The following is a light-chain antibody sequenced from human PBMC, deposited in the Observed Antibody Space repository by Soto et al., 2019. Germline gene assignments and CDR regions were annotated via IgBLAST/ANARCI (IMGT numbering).Light chain of an antibody. CDR2: WAS. CDR3: QQYYSSPSWT. Sequence: DIVMTQSPDSLAVSLGERATINCESSQSVLSSSNNDSYLAWYQQKPGQPPKLLIYWASTRESGVPDRFSGSGSGTDFTLTISSLQAEDVAVYYCQQYYSSPSWTFGQGTKVEIK. CDR1: QSVLSSSNNDSY. V-gene: IGKV4-1*01. J-gene: IGKJ1*01.